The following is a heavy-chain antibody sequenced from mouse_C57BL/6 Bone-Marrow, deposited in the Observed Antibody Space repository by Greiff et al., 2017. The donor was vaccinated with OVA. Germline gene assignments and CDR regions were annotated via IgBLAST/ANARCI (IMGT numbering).Heavy chain of an antibody. V-gene: IGHV5-6*01. CDR1: GFTFSSYG. CDR3: ARQADSYGIVWYFDV. Sequence: EVKVVESGGDLVKPGGSLKLSCAASGFTFSSYGMSWVRQTPDKRLEWVATISSGGSYTYYPDRVKGRFTISRDNAKNTMYLQMSSLKSEDTAVYYGARQADSYGIVWYFDVWGTGTTVTVSS. J-gene: IGHJ1*03. D-gene: IGHD1-1*01. CDR2: ISSGGSYT.